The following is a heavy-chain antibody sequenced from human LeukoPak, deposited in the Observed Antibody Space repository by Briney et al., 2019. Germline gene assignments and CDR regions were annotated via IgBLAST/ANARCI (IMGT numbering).Heavy chain of an antibody. CDR3: ARSLTGSSWYRGGVDY. D-gene: IGHD6-13*01. J-gene: IGHJ4*02. CDR1: GFTFSSYA. CDR2: ISYDGSNK. Sequence: GGSLRLSCAASGFTFSSYAMHWVRQAPGKGLEWVAVISYDGSNKYYADSVKGRFTISRDNSKNTLYLRMNSLRAEDTAVYYCARSLTGSSWYRGGVDYWGQGTLVTVSS. V-gene: IGHV3-30*01.